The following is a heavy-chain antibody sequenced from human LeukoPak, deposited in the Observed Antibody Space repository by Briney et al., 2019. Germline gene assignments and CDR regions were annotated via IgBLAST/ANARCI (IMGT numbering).Heavy chain of an antibody. Sequence: SETLSLTCIVSGGSISSSGYDWGWIRQPPEKGLEWIGSIRYSGSPYYNPSFKSRVTISVDTPKNQVSLKLNSVTAADTAVYFCARGGYGSGSYAVDYWGQGTLVTVSS. CDR1: GGSISSSGYD. D-gene: IGHD3-10*01. J-gene: IGHJ4*02. CDR3: ARGGYGSGSYAVDY. CDR2: IRYSGSP. V-gene: IGHV4-39*01.